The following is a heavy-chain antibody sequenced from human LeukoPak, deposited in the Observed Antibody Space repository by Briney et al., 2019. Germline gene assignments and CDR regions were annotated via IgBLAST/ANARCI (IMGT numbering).Heavy chain of an antibody. CDR2: IQYDASYD. V-gene: IGHV3-33*05. D-gene: IGHD6-13*01. Sequence: GGSLRLSCEASGFTFSSYGMHWVRQTPGKGLEWVSFIQYDASYDLYSDSVRGRFTISRDNAKNSLFLQMNSLRAEDTAVYYCARKPPYSNSWTDFDSWGQGTLVTVSS. J-gene: IGHJ4*02. CDR1: GFTFSSYG. CDR3: ARKPPYSNSWTDFDS.